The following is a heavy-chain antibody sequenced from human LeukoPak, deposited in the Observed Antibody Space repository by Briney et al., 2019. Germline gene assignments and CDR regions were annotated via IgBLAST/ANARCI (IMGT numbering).Heavy chain of an antibody. CDR3: ARENGLAVAGYFDY. D-gene: IGHD6-19*01. CDR2: IYHSGST. J-gene: IGHJ4*02. V-gene: IGHV4-30-2*01. Sequence: SQTLSLTCTVSGGSISSGGYYWSWIRQPPGKGLEWIGYIYHSGSTYYNPSLKSRVTISVDRSKNQFSLKLSSVTAADTAVYYCARENGLAVAGYFDYWGQGTLVTVSS. CDR1: GGSISSGGYY.